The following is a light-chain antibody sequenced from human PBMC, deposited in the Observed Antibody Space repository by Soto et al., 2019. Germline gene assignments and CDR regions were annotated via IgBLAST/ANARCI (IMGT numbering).Light chain of an antibody. V-gene: IGKV1D-12*01. J-gene: IGKJ4*01. Sequence: DIQMTQSPSSVSASVGDRVTITCRASQGISSWLAWYQQKPGKAPKLLIYAASSLQTGVQSRFSGSRSGQDFTLTIGSLQPEDFAHYYWHQAYNFPRAFGGGTKVEIK. CDR1: QGISSW. CDR3: HQAYNFPRA. CDR2: AAS.